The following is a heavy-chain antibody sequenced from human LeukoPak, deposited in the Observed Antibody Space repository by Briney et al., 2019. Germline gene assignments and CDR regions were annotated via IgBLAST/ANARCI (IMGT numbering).Heavy chain of an antibody. V-gene: IGHV3-30*18. J-gene: IGHJ3*01. CDR2: ISYDGRNR. CDR3: AKLDFWSGTT. D-gene: IGHD3-3*01. Sequence: GGSLRLSCAASGFTFSNYGIHWVRQAPGKGLEWVTFISYDGRNRHCVDSVKGRFTISRDNSKNTLYLQMNSLRAEDTAVFYCAKLDFWSGTTWGQGTMVTVSS. CDR1: GFTFSNYG.